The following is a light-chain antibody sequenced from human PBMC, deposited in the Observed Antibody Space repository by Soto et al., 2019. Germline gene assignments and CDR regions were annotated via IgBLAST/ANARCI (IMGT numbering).Light chain of an antibody. J-gene: IGLJ2*01. Sequence: QSVLTQPASVSGSPGQSITISCTGTNSNIGSYNLVSWFQQHPGEAPKLVIFEAFKRPSGVSNRFSGSKSGNTASLTISGLQAEDEADYYCCSYAGSYTVVFGGGTKLTVL. CDR3: CSYAGSYTVV. CDR1: NSNIGSYNL. CDR2: EAF. V-gene: IGLV2-14*02.